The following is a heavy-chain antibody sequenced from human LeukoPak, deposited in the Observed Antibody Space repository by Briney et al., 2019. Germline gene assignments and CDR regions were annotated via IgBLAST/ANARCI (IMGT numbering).Heavy chain of an antibody. CDR3: ASPSVLGPNTDY. CDR2: IEQDGSEK. CDR1: GFTFSNYW. J-gene: IGHJ4*02. D-gene: IGHD4/OR15-4a*01. V-gene: IGHV3-7*01. Sequence: GGSLGLSCAASGFTFSNYWMSWVRQTPGKGLEWVATIEQDGSEKYYVDSVKGRFTISRDNAKKSLFLQMNSLRADDTAVYYCASPSVLGPNTDYWGQGTLVTVSS.